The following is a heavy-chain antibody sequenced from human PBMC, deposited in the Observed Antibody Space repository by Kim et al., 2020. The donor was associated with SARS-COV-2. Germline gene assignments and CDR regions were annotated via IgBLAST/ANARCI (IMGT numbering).Heavy chain of an antibody. D-gene: IGHD3-3*01. CDR1: GYTFTSYG. Sequence: ASVKVSCKASGYTFTSYGISWVRQAPGQGLEWMGWISAYNGNTNHAKKPQGRVTMTTDTSTSTAYMELRSLRSDDTAVYYCTTTLTYYDFWGGYYPILSEYFQHWGQGTLVTVSS. CDR3: TTTLTYYDFWGGYYPILSEYFQH. J-gene: IGHJ1*01. CDR2: ISAYNGNT. V-gene: IGHV1-18*01.